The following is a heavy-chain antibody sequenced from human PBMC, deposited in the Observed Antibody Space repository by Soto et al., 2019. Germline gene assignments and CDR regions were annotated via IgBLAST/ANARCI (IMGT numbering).Heavy chain of an antibody. D-gene: IGHD6-19*01. CDR3: AKDRIAVANDYGMDV. J-gene: IGHJ6*02. V-gene: IGHV3-30*18. CDR1: GFTFSSYG. CDR2: ISYDGSNK. Sequence: QVQLVESGGGVVQPGRSLRLSCAASGFTFSSYGMHWVRQAPGKGLEWVAVISYDGSNKYYADSVKGRFTISRYNSKNTLYLQMNSLRAEDTAVYYCAKDRIAVANDYGMDVWGQGTTVTVS.